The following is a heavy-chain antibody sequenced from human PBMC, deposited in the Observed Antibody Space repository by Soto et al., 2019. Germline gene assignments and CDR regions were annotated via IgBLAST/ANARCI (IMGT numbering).Heavy chain of an antibody. D-gene: IGHD3-3*01. J-gene: IGHJ6*04. Sequence: EVQLVESGGGLVKPGGSLRLSCVASGFTFSSYSMNWVRQAPGKGLEWVSSISTSGSYIYYADSVKGRFTISRDNAKKSLSLQMNSLRAEDTAVYFCVGQDSYNDVDVGGKGTTVTVSS. CDR1: GFTFSSYS. CDR2: ISTSGSYI. V-gene: IGHV3-21*01. CDR3: VGQDSYNDVDV.